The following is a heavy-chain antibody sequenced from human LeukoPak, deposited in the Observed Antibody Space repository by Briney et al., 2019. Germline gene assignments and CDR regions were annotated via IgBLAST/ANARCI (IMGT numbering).Heavy chain of an antibody. Sequence: PSETLSLTCAVYGGSFSNYHWSWIRQSPGKGLEWIGEINHSGSTNYNPSLKSRVTISVDTSKNQFSLKLSSVTAADTAVYYCARRPRNSGSYDGPPGLDYWGQGTLVTVSS. CDR1: GGSFSNYH. CDR2: INHSGST. V-gene: IGHV4-34*01. D-gene: IGHD1-26*01. CDR3: ARRPRNSGSYDGPPGLDY. J-gene: IGHJ4*02.